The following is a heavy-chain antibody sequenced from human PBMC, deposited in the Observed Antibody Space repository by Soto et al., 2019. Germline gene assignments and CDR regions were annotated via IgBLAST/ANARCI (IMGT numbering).Heavy chain of an antibody. CDR1: GDSISDYFY. CDR2: IYTDGTT. CDR3: ARDGDETDSYGY. J-gene: IGHJ4*02. D-gene: IGHD7-27*01. V-gene: IGHV4-4*07. Sequence: SETLSLTCTVSGDSISDYFYWSWIRQPAGKGLEWIGRIYTDGTTKYNPSLKSRVTISVDKSKNQFSLKLSSVTAADTAVYYCARDGDETDSYGYWGQGTLVTVSS.